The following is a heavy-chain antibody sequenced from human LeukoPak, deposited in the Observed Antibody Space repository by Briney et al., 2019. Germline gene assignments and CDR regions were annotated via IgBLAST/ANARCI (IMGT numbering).Heavy chain of an antibody. CDR3: ANDLRWGSFDI. D-gene: IGHD1-26*01. Sequence: PGGSWRLSCAASGFTFTTYGMNWFRQAPGKGLEWVSGVIPSGASTYYADSVKGRFTISRDNSKNTLYLLMNSLRAEDTAVYYCANDLRWGSFDIRGQGTLVTVSS. V-gene: IGHV3-23*01. J-gene: IGHJ3*02. CDR1: GFTFTTYG. CDR2: VIPSGAST.